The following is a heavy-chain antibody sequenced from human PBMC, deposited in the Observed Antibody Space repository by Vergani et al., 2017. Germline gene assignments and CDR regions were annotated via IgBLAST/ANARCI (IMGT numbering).Heavy chain of an antibody. CDR3: VKDTGIQLWQHFES. CDR2: IFSSGTT. J-gene: IGHJ4*02. V-gene: IGHV4-61*02. Sequence: QVQLQESGPGLVKPSQTLSLSCTVSGGSVRTSIGYYWTWIRQPAGKTLEWIGEIFSSGTTNYNPSFKNRVTMSVDTSKNQFSLELNSVTAADTAVYYCVKDTGIQLWQHFESWGQGILVTVSS. CDR1: GGSVRTSIGYY. D-gene: IGHD3-16*01.